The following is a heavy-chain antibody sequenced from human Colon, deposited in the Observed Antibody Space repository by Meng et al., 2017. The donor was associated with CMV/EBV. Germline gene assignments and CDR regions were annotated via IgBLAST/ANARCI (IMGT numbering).Heavy chain of an antibody. V-gene: IGHV2-5*01. CDR2: IYWNDDK. Sequence: SGFSLSNSGVGVGWIRQPPGKALEWLALIYWNDDKRYSPSLKSRLTITKDTSKNQVVLTMTNMDPVDTATYYCAHSWRNDGFSGFDPWGQGTLVTVSS. CDR3: AHSWRNDGFSGFDP. J-gene: IGHJ5*02. CDR1: GFSLSNSGVG. D-gene: IGHD1-1*01.